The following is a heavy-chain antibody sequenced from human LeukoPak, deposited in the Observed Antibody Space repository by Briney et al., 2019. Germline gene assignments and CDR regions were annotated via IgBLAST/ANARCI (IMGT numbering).Heavy chain of an antibody. D-gene: IGHD5-18*01. J-gene: IGHJ4*03. CDR3: ARSSYGPGYFDY. Sequence: EASLKLSCKASGFTFSNYSMHWVRQAPGQGLEWVGNIKQDAGNTKYLHSVKGRFTITIDKATNTPYLQMNSLRAEDTAVYYCARSSYGPGYFDYRGQGTLGTVS. CDR1: GFTFSNYS. CDR2: IKQDAGNT. V-gene: IGHV3-7*01.